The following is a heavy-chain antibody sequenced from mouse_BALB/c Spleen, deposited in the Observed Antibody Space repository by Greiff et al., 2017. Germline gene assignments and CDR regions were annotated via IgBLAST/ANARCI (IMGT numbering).Heavy chain of an antibody. CDR3: AREHYDGAMDY. V-gene: IGHV2-6-7*01. CDR1: GFSLTGYG. CDR2: IWGDGST. D-gene: IGHD1-2*01. J-gene: IGHJ4*01. Sequence: VQLVESGPGLVAPLQSLSITCTVSGFSLTGYGVNWVRQPPGKGLEWLGMIWGDGSTDYNSALKSRLSISKDNSKSQVFLKMNSLQTDDTARYYCAREHYDGAMDYWGQGTSVTVSS.